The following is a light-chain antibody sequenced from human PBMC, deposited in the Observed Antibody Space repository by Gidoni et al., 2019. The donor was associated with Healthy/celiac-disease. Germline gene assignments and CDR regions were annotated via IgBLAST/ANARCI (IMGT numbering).Light chain of an antibody. CDR1: SSKIGSNT. CDR2: SNN. V-gene: IGLV1-44*01. Sequence: QSVLTQPPSASGTPGQRVTISCSGSSSKIGSNTVNWYQQLPGPAPKLLIYSNNQRPSGVPDRFSGSKSGTSASLAISGLQSEDEADYYCAAWDDSLNGPVFGGGTKLTVL. J-gene: IGLJ2*01. CDR3: AAWDDSLNGPV.